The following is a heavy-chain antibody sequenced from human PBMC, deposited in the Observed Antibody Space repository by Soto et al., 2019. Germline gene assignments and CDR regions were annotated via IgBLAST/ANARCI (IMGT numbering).Heavy chain of an antibody. CDR1: GFTVSSNY. CDR2: LYRGGST. CDR3: ARGFAYGSSAYAFDI. D-gene: IGHD6-6*01. Sequence: EVQLVESGGGLIQPGGSLRLSCAASGFTVSSNYMSWVRRAPGKGLEWVSVLYRGGSTYYADSVKGRFTISRDNSKNTLYLQMSSLRAEDTAVYYCARGFAYGSSAYAFDIWGQGTMVTVSS. V-gene: IGHV3-53*01. J-gene: IGHJ3*02.